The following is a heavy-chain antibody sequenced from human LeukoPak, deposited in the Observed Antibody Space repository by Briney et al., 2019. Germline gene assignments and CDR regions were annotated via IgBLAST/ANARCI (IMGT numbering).Heavy chain of an antibody. Sequence: SETLSLTCAVSGGSISSGGYSWSWIRQPPGKGLEWIGYIYHSGSTYYNPSLKSRVTTSVDRSKNQFSLKLSSVTAADTAVYYCARDYYDSSGFSYFDSWGRGTLVTVSS. J-gene: IGHJ4*02. CDR3: ARDYYDSSGFSYFDS. CDR1: GGSISSGGYS. CDR2: IYHSGST. V-gene: IGHV4-30-2*01. D-gene: IGHD3-22*01.